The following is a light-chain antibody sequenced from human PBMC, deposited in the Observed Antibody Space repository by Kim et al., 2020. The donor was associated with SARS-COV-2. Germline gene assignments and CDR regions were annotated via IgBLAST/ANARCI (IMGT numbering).Light chain of an antibody. CDR1: VVAKKY. Sequence: SYELTQPLSVSVSPGQTARITCSGDVVAKKYTRWFQQRPGQAPLQLIYRDTERPSGIPARFSASSSGTTVTLTISGTLLEDEADYYCFCEADDNLWVFGG. CDR2: RDT. CDR3: FCEADDNLWV. J-gene: IGLJ3*02. V-gene: IGLV3-27*01.